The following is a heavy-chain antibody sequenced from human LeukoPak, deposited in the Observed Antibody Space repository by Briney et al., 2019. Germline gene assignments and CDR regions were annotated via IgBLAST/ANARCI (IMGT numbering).Heavy chain of an antibody. CDR2: IKQDGSEK. J-gene: IGHJ4*02. V-gene: IGHV3-7*01. D-gene: IGHD3-10*01. CDR1: GFTFSSYW. CDR3: ARDPMYYYGSGSYYDDY. Sequence: SGGSLRLSCAASGFTFSSYWMSWVRQALGKGLEWVANIKQDGSEKYYVDSVKGRFTISRDNAKNSLYLQMNSLRAEDTAVYYCARDPMYYYGSGSYYDDYWGQGTLVTVSS.